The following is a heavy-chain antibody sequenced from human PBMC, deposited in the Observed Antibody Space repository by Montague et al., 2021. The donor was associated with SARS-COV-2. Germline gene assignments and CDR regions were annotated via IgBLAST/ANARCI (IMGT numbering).Heavy chain of an antibody. CDR1: GDSISTSTW. V-gene: IGHV4-4*02. Sequence: SETRSLTCRVSGDSISTSTWWTWVRQTPGKGLVWFGEIFHSGTIXYNPSLKSRVSISVDKSNNQFSLRLSSLIAADTAVYYCATLSRRTAAGTRDYFGLDVWGQGTTVVVSS. D-gene: IGHD6-13*01. J-gene: IGHJ6*02. CDR3: ATLSRRTAAGTRDYFGLDV. CDR2: IFHSGTI.